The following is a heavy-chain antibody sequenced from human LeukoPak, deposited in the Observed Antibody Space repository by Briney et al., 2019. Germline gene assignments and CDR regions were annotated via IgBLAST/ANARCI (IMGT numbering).Heavy chain of an antibody. Sequence: PSETLSLTCTASGYSINSDYQWAWIRQPPGKGLEWIGSIFHRGNTNYNEDLKSRVTVSVDTSKNQFSLKMRSVTAADTAIYYCARTLHPPNLNWYFDYWGQGTLVTVSS. CDR1: GYSINSDYQ. D-gene: IGHD1-1*01. V-gene: IGHV4-38-2*02. CDR2: IFHRGNT. J-gene: IGHJ4*02. CDR3: ARTLHPPNLNWYFDY.